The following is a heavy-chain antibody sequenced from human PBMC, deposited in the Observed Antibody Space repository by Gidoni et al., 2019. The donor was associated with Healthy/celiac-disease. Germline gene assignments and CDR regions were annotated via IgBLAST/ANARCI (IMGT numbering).Heavy chain of an antibody. CDR1: GSTFTSYY. CDR2: INPSGGST. J-gene: IGHJ4*02. V-gene: IGHV1-46*01. Sequence: QVQLVQSGAEVKKPGASVKVSCKPSGSTFTSYYMHWVRQAPGQGLEWMGIINPSGGSTSYAQKFQGRVTMTRDTSTSTVYMELSSLRSEDTAVYYCARGGYSYGYEDYWGQGTLVTVSS. CDR3: ARGGYSYGYEDY. D-gene: IGHD5-18*01.